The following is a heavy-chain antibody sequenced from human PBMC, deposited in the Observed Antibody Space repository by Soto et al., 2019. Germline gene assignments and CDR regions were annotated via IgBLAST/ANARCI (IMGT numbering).Heavy chain of an antibody. CDR1: GGSISSSNW. CDR3: ARGMAVAGNGFDY. J-gene: IGHJ5*01. CDR2: IYHSGST. V-gene: IGHV4-4*02. D-gene: IGHD6-19*01. Sequence: SETLSLTCAVSGGSISSSNWWSWVRQPPGKWLEWIGEIYHSGSTNYNPSLKSRVTISVDKSKNQFSLKLSSVTAADTAVYYCARGMAVAGNGFDYWGQGTLVTVSS.